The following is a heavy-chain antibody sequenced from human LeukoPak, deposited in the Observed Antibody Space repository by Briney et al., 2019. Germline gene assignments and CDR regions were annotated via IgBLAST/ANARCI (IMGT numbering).Heavy chain of an antibody. J-gene: IGHJ5*02. CDR2: ISSSTLKI. CDR3: ARLWNYYGSGSYYTQGVWFDP. V-gene: IGHV3-23*01. Sequence: GGSLRLSCAASGFTFSKYAMTWVRQAPGKGLEWVSAISSSTLKIYYADSVKGRFTISRDNSKNTLYLQMNSVRAEDTAVYYCARLWNYYGSGSYYTQGVWFDPWGQGTLVTASS. D-gene: IGHD3-10*01. CDR1: GFTFSKYA.